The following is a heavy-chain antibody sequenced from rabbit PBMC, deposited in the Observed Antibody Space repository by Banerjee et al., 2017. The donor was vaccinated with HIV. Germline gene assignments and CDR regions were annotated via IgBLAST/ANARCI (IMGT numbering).Heavy chain of an antibody. CDR3: ARVHRHYYTYGAAGYPYAIFDL. Sequence: QLKETGGGLVQPGGSLTLSCKASGFDISSYSIGWVRQAPGKGLEWIGIIYGGKGSTDYASWVNGRFTISSDNAQNTVDLQMNSLTAADTATYFCARVHRHYYTYGAAGYPYAIFDLWGPGTLVTVS. CDR2: IYGGKGST. D-gene: IGHD6-1*01. CDR1: GFDISSYS. V-gene: IGHV1S7*01. J-gene: IGHJ4*01.